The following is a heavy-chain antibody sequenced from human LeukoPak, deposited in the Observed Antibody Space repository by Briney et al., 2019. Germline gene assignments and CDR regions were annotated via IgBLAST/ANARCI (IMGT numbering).Heavy chain of an antibody. V-gene: IGHV3-30*02. J-gene: IGHJ4*02. CDR1: GFTFSSYG. Sequence: GGSLRLSCAASGFTFSSYGMHWVRQAPGKGLEWVAFIRYDGSNKYYAVSVKGRFTISRDNSKNTLYLQMNSLRAGDTAIYYCATDDYGDYGLDYWGQGTLVTVSS. D-gene: IGHD4-17*01. CDR3: ATDDYGDYGLDY. CDR2: IRYDGSNK.